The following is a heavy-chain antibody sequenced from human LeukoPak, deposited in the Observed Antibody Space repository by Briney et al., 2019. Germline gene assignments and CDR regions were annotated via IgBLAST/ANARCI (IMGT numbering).Heavy chain of an antibody. CDR3: ARENTYCGGDCYWDYYYYYMDV. J-gene: IGHJ6*03. D-gene: IGHD2-21*02. Sequence: SETLSLTCAVSGGSISSSNWWSWVRQPPGKGLEWIGEIYHSGSTNYNPSLKSRVTMSVDTSKNQFSLKLSSVTAADTAVYYCARENTYCGGDCYWDYYYYYMDVWGKGTTVTISS. V-gene: IGHV4-4*02. CDR2: IYHSGST. CDR1: GGSISSSNW.